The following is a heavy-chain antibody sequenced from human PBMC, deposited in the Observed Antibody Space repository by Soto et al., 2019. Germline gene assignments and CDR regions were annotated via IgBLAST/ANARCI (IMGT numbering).Heavy chain of an antibody. J-gene: IGHJ4*02. CDR2: INHSGST. CDR1: GGSFSGYY. Sequence: SETLSLTCAVYGGSFSGYYWSWIRQPPGKGLEWIGEINHSGSTNYNPSLKSRVTISVDTSKNQFSLKLSSVTAADTAVYYCARKRGYSYGPFDYWGQGTLVTVSS. CDR3: ARKRGYSYGPFDY. D-gene: IGHD5-18*01. V-gene: IGHV4-34*01.